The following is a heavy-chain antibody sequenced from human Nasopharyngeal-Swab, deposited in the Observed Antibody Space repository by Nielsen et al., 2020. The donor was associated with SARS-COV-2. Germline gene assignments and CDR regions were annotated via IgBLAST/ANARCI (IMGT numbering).Heavy chain of an antibody. V-gene: IGHV4-34*01. CDR1: GGSISNYY. Sequence: SETLSLTCTVSGGSISNYYWSWIRQPPGKGLEWIGEINHSGSTNYNPSLKSRVTISVDTSKNQFSLKLSSVTAADTAVYYCARGRLYYDFWSGYWFDPWGQGTLVTVSS. D-gene: IGHD3-3*01. CDR2: INHSGST. J-gene: IGHJ5*02. CDR3: ARGRLYYDFWSGYWFDP.